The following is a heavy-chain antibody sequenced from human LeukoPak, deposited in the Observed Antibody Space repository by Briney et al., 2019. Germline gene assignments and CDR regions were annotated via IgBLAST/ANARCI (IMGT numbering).Heavy chain of an antibody. CDR3: ARDESVSSGWYARFNV. J-gene: IGHJ4*02. CDR1: GFTFSSYW. Sequence: RGSLRLSCAASGFTFSSYWMSWVRQAPGKGLEWVANIKQDGSEKYYVDSVKGRFTISRDNAKNSLYLQMNGLRAEDTAVYYCARDESVSSGWYARFNVWGQGTLVTVSS. CDR2: IKQDGSEK. D-gene: IGHD6-19*01. V-gene: IGHV3-7*01.